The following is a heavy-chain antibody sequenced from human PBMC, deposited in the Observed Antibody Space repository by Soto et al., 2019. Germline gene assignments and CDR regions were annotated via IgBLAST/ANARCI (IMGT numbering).Heavy chain of an antibody. CDR3: ARGEGQQLVRNYYYSSGMDV. Sequence: SVKVSCKASGGTFSSYAISWVRQAPGQGLEWMGGIIPIFGTANYARKFQGRVTITADESTSTAYMELSSLRSEDTAVYYCARGEGQQLVRNYYYSSGMDVWGQGTTVTVSS. CDR2: IIPIFGTA. J-gene: IGHJ6*02. V-gene: IGHV1-69*13. D-gene: IGHD6-13*01. CDR1: GGTFSSYA.